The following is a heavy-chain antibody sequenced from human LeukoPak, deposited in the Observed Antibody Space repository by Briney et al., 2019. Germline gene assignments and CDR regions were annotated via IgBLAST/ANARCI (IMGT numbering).Heavy chain of an antibody. CDR3: ARTYNWNYYYYMDV. CDR2: INPNSGVT. V-gene: IGHV1-2*02. CDR1: GYTFSGFY. J-gene: IGHJ6*03. Sequence: ASVKVSCKASGYTFSGFYIHWVRQAPGQGLEWMGWINPNSGVTNYAQKFQGRVAITADKSTSTAYMELSSLRSEDTAVYYCARTYNWNYYYYMDVWGKGTTVTVSS. D-gene: IGHD1-20*01.